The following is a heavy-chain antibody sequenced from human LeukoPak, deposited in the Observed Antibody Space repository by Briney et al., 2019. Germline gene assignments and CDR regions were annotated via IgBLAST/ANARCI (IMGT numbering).Heavy chain of an antibody. J-gene: IGHJ4*02. CDR2: IYHSGST. CDR1: GGSISSGGYS. D-gene: IGHD3-22*01. V-gene: IGHV4-30-2*01. Sequence: PSETLSLTCTVSGGSISSGGYSWSWIRQPPGKGLEWIGYIYHSGSTYYNPSLKSRVTISVDRSKNQFSLKLSSVTAADTAVYYCARGDDYYDSSGYSFDYWGQGTLVTVSS. CDR3: ARGDDYYDSSGYSFDY.